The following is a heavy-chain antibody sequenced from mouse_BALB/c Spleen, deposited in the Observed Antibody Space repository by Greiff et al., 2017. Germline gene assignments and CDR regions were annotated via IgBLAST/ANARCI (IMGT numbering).Heavy chain of an antibody. CDR1: GFTFSSYA. J-gene: IGHJ4*01. V-gene: IGHV5-9-4*01. CDR3: ATNWAQYYAMDY. Sequence: EVQLVESGGGLVKPGGSLKLSCAASGFTFSSYAMSWVRQSPEKRLEWVAEISSGGSYTYYPDTVTGRFTISRDNAKNTLYLEMSSLRSEDTAMYYCATNWAQYYAMDYWGQGTSVTVSS. CDR2: ISSGGSYT. D-gene: IGHD4-1*01.